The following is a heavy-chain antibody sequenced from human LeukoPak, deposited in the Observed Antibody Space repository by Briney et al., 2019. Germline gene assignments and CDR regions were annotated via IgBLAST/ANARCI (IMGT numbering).Heavy chain of an antibody. CDR3: ARTNYYGSGTFDY. CDR2: INPSGGSA. CDR1: GYTFTSYY. J-gene: IGHJ4*02. Sequence: GASVKVSCKASGYTFTSYYLHWVRQAPGQGLEWMGIINPSGGSARYAQRFQGRVTMTRDTSTSTVYMELSSLRAEDTAVFYCARTNYYGSGTFDYWGQGTLVTVSS. V-gene: IGHV1-46*01. D-gene: IGHD3-10*01.